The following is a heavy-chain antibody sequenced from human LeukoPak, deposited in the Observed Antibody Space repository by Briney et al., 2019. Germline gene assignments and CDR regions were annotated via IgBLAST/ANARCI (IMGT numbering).Heavy chain of an antibody. CDR3: ARSSYSRSSIDY. CDR2: IYYSGST. Sequence: SETLSLTCTVSGGSISTYYWSWIRQPPGKGLEWIGYIYYSGSTNYNPSLKSRVTISVDTSKNQFSLKLSSVTAADTAVYYCARSSYSRSSIDYWGQGTLVTGSS. V-gene: IGHV4-59*08. D-gene: IGHD6-13*01. J-gene: IGHJ4*02. CDR1: GGSISTYY.